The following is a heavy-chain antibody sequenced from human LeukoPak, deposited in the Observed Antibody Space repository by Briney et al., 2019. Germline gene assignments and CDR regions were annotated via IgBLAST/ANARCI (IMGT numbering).Heavy chain of an antibody. V-gene: IGHV4-39*07. Sequence: SETLSLTCTVSGGSVSSGSYYWSWIRQPPGKGLEWIGEINHSGSTNYNPSLKSRVTISVDTSKNQFSLKLSSVTAADTAVYYCARRKTDCSSTSCHRRYYYYYGMDVWGQGTTVTVSS. CDR1: GGSVSSGSYY. J-gene: IGHJ6*02. CDR2: INHSGST. D-gene: IGHD2-2*01. CDR3: ARRKTDCSSTSCHRRYYYYYGMDV.